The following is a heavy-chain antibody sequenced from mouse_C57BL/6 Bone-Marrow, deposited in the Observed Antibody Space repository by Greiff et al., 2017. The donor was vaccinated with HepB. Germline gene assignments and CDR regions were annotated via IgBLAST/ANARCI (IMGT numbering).Heavy chain of an antibody. CDR3: ARSGNYYGSKDY. V-gene: IGHV1-52*01. D-gene: IGHD1-1*01. CDR1: GYTFTSYW. Sequence: QVQLQQPGAELVRPGSSVKLSCKASGYTFTSYWMHWVKQRPIQGLEWIGNIDPSDSETHYNQKFKDKATLTVDKSSSTAYMQLSSLTYEDSAVYYCARSGNYYGSKDYWGQGTTLTVSS. CDR2: IDPSDSET. J-gene: IGHJ2*01.